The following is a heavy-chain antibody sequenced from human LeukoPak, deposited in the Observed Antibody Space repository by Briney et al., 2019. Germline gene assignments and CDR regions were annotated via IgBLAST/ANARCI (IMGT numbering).Heavy chain of an antibody. V-gene: IGHV4-39*07. CDR1: GGSISSSTYY. CDR2: IYYSGST. D-gene: IGHD3-22*01. Sequence: SETLSLTCTVSGGSISSSTYYWGWIRQPPGKGLEWIGSIYYSGSTYYNPSLKSRVTISVDTSKNQFSLKLSSVTAADTAVYYCARGDVEVVTQFDYWGQGTLVTVSS. J-gene: IGHJ4*02. CDR3: ARGDVEVVTQFDY.